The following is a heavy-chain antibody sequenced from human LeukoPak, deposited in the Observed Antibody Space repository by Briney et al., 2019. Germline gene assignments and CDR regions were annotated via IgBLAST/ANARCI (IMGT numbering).Heavy chain of an antibody. CDR3: AGGSGYAFEY. CDR1: GGSIRSSSYY. V-gene: IGHV4-39*07. CDR2: MDYSESS. D-gene: IGHD5-12*01. Sequence: PSETLSLTCTVSGGSIRSSSYYRAWIRQPPGKGLEWIGSMDYSESSDYNPSLKSRLTISADTSKNQFSLKLSSVTAADTAVYYCAGGSGYAFEYWGQGTLVTVSS. J-gene: IGHJ4*02.